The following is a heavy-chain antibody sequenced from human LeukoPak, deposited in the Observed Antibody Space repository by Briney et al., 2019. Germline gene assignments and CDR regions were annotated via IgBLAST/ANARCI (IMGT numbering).Heavy chain of an antibody. CDR3: ARGPRDPTEYCSRGACAPTYEV. J-gene: IGHJ4*02. Sequence: GGSLRLSCAVSGFIFRDYEMKWVRQAPGKGLEWVSYISSSGRKMYYADSVKGRFTISRDNAKNSLYLQMNSLRADDTAIYYCARGPRDPTEYCSRGACAPTYEVWGQGALVTVSS. D-gene: IGHD2-15*01. CDR2: ISSSGRKM. V-gene: IGHV3-48*03. CDR1: GFIFRDYE.